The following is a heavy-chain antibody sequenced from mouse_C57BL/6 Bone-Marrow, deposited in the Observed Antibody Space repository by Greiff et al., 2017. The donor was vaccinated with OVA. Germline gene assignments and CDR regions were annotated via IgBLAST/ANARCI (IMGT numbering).Heavy chain of an antibody. D-gene: IGHD1-1*01. CDR2: IYPGSGST. Sequence: VQLQQPGAELVKPGASVKMSCKASGYTFTSYWITWVKQRPGQGLEWIGDIYPGSGSTNYNEKFKSKATLTVDTSSSTAYMQLSSLTSEDSEVYDCARDCSSSIAMDYWGQGTSVTVSS. CDR3: ARDCSSSIAMDY. V-gene: IGHV1-55*01. CDR1: GYTFTSYW. J-gene: IGHJ4*01.